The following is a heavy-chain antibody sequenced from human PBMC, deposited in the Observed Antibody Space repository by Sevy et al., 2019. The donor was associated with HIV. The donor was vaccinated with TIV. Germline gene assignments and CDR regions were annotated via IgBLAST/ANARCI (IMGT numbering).Heavy chain of an antibody. CDR1: GYTFTSYD. Sequence: ASVKVSCKASGYTFTSYDINWVRQATGQGLEWMGWMNPNSGNTAYAQKFQGRFTIARNTSMSTAYMELSSLRSEDTAVYYCARSISMVRGVIINHDAFDIWGQGTMVTGSS. CDR2: MNPNSGNT. D-gene: IGHD3-10*01. V-gene: IGHV1-8*03. CDR3: ARSISMVRGVIINHDAFDI. J-gene: IGHJ3*02.